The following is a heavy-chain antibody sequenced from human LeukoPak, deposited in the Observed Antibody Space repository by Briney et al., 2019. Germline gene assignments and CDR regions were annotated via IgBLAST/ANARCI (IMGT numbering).Heavy chain of an antibody. Sequence: SETLSLTCAVYGGSFSGYYWSWIRQPPGKGLEWIGEINHSGSTNYNPSLKSRVTISVDTSKNQFSLKLSSVTAADTAVYYCARRSSDSNGYLAFDPWGQGTLVTVSS. V-gene: IGHV4-34*01. CDR1: GGSFSGYY. D-gene: IGHD3-22*01. CDR2: INHSGST. CDR3: ARRSSDSNGYLAFDP. J-gene: IGHJ5*02.